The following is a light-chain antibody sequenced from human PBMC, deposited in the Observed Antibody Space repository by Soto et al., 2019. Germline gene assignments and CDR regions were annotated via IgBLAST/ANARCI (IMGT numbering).Light chain of an antibody. CDR2: AAS. V-gene: IGKV1-39*01. Sequence: DIPMTQSPSSLSASVGDRVTITCRASQSIDKYVTWYQQKPGKGPNLLIYAASNLRTGVPSRFSGSGSGTEFTLITSGLLPQDFATYFCQQSYSTPSLTFGGGTKVELK. CDR3: QQSYSTPSLT. CDR1: QSIDKY. J-gene: IGKJ4*01.